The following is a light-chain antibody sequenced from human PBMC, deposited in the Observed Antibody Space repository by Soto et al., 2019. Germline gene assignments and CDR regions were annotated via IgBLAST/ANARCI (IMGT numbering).Light chain of an antibody. V-gene: IGKV3-20*01. CDR2: GAS. CDR3: QQYGSSPLT. Sequence: ESVLTQSPGTLSLSPGERATLSCRASQSVNSNYLACYQQKPGQAPRLLIYGASSRATGIPDRFSGSGSGTDFTLTIIRLEPEDFAVYYCQQYGSSPLTFGGGTKVEIK. CDR1: QSVNSNY. J-gene: IGKJ4*01.